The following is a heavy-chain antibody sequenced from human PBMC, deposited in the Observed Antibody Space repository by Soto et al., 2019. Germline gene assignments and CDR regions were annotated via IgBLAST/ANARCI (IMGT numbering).Heavy chain of an antibody. V-gene: IGHV4-59*01. D-gene: IGHD1-1*01. Sequence: QVQLQESGPGLVKPSETLSLTCTVSGGSISSYYWSWIRQPPGKGLEWIGYIYYSGSTNYNPSLKSRVTISVDTSKNQFSLKLSSVTAADTAVYYCARAGENWNYYYYYGMDVWGQGTPVTVSS. CDR3: ARAGENWNYYYYYGMDV. CDR2: IYYSGST. J-gene: IGHJ6*02. CDR1: GGSISSYY.